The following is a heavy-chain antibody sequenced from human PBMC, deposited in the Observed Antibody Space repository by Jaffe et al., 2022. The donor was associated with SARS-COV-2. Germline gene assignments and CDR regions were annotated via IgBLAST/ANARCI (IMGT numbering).Heavy chain of an antibody. V-gene: IGHV4-61*02. J-gene: IGHJ4*02. D-gene: IGHD3-10*01. Sequence: QVQLQESGPGLVKPSQTLSLTCTVSGGSISSGSYYWSWIRQPAGKGLEWIGRIYTSGSTNYNPSLKSRVTISVDTSKNQFSLKLSSVTAADTAVYYCARSVVRGVIAHWGQGTLVTVSS. CDR3: ARSVVRGVIAH. CDR2: IYTSGST. CDR1: GGSISSGSYY.